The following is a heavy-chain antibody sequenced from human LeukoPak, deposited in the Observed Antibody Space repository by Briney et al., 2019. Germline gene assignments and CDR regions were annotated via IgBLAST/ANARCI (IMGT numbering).Heavy chain of an antibody. D-gene: IGHD3-10*01. CDR2: INPTGTGT. Sequence: GASVKVSCKASGYTFINNWMHWVRQAPGQGLEWIGLINPTGTGTLYAQKFQGRVTMTRDMSTSTDYMELSSLRSEDTAVYYCASLGPMVRGVIGYWGQGTLVTVSS. CDR3: ASLGPMVRGVIGY. V-gene: IGHV1-46*01. CDR1: GYTFINNW. J-gene: IGHJ4*02.